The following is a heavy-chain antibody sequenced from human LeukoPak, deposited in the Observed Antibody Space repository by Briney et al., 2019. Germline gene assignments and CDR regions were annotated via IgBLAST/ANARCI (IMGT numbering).Heavy chain of an antibody. CDR1: GFTFSRNG. J-gene: IGHJ4*02. CDR2: INGSGGST. V-gene: IGHV3-23*01. Sequence: GGTLRLSCAASGFTFSRNGMTWVRQAPGKGLEWVSAINGSGGSTYYADSVKGRFTISRDNSKNTLYLQMNSLRAEDTAVYYCAKKTLYYDSKDWGQGTLVTVSS. D-gene: IGHD3-22*01. CDR3: AKKTLYYDSKD.